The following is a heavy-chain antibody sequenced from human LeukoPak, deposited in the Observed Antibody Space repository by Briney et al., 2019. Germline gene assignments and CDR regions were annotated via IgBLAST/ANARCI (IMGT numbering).Heavy chain of an antibody. CDR1: GYTFTRYY. D-gene: IGHD2-2*01. CDR3: ARVYCSSTSCYRGGWFDP. Sequence: GASVKVSCKASGYTFTRYYMHWVRQAPGQGLEWMGWINPNSGGTNYAQKFQGRVTMTRDTSLSTAYMELSRLRSDDTAVYYCARVYCSSTSCYRGGWFDPWGQGTLVTVSS. V-gene: IGHV1-2*02. J-gene: IGHJ5*02. CDR2: INPNSGGT.